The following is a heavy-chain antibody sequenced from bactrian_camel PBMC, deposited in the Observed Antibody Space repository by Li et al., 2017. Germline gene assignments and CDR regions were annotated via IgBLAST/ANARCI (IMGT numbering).Heavy chain of an antibody. J-gene: IGHJ4*01. CDR2: IYTGGMQA. V-gene: IGHV3S54*01. CDR1: GYTYPIIC. D-gene: IGHD6*01. CDR3: AADYRYGGSWYDY. Sequence: HVQLVESGGDSVQAGGSLRLSCKASGYTYPIICMGWFRQSPGNEREGVATIYTGGMQADYADSVKGRLTISRDNAKNTVYLQMNSLKSADTALYYCAADYRYGGSWYDYWGQETQVTVS.